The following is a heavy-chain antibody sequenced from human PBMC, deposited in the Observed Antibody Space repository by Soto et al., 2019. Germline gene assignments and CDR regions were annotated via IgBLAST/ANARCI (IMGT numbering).Heavy chain of an antibody. D-gene: IGHD5-18*01. J-gene: IGHJ5*02. V-gene: IGHV3-30*18. CDR1: GFTFSSYG. CDR2: ISYDGSNK. Sequence: GGSLRLSCAASGFTFSSYGMHWVRQAPGKGLEWVAVISYDGSNKYYADSVKGRFTISRDNSKNTLYLQMNSLRAEDTAVYYCAKQTSVYSYGRKNWFDPWGQGTLVTVSS. CDR3: AKQTSVYSYGRKNWFDP.